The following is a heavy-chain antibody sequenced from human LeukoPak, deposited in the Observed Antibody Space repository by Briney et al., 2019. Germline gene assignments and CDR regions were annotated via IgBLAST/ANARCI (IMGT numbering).Heavy chain of an antibody. CDR3: AKGALWDTFDY. J-gene: IGHJ4*02. CDR1: GFTFNSYA. V-gene: IGHV3-23*01. Sequence: GGSLRLSCAASGFTFNSYAMNWVRQAPGKGLEWASGISGSGGSTYYADSVKGRFTISRDNSKNTLYLQMNSLRAEDTAVYYCAKGALWDTFDYWGQGTLVTVSS. D-gene: IGHD3-10*01. CDR2: ISGSGGST.